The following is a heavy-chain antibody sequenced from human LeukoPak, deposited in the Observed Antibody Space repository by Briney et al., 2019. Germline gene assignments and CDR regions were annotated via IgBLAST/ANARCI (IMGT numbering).Heavy chain of an antibody. CDR2: IGSSSTYI. CDR1: GFTFSSYS. D-gene: IGHD2-21*02. CDR3: ARVLVVVTATSLASDAFDI. J-gene: IGHJ3*02. Sequence: NSGGSLRLSCAASGFTFSSYSMNWVRQAPGKGLEWVSSIGSSSTYIYYADSVKGRFTISRDNAKNSLYLRLNSLRAEDTAVYYCARVLVVVTATSLASDAFDIWGQGTMVTVSS. V-gene: IGHV3-21*01.